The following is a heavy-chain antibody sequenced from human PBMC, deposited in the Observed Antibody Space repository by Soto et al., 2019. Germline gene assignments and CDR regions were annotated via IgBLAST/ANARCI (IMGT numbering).Heavy chain of an antibody. V-gene: IGHV3-33*01. CDR3: ARDGDVNTGFGKDY. D-gene: IGHD3-16*01. J-gene: IGHJ4*02. CDR2: IWHDGGNK. CDR1: GFTFSSYG. Sequence: GWSLRLSCAASGFTFSSYGMHWVRQAPGKGLEWVAFIWHDGGNKFYAESVKGRFTISRDNSKNTLYLQMTSLSAEDTAMYYCARDGDVNTGFGKDYWGQGTLVTVSS.